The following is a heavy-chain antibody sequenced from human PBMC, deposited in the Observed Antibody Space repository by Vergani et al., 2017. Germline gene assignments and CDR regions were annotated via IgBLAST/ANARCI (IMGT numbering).Heavy chain of an antibody. CDR2: ISYDGSKT. CDR1: GFKFSQFG. Sequence: QVQLVESGGGVVQPGTSLRLSCEASGFKFSQFGMHWVRQGPGKGLEWVAFISYDGSKTQYADSEKGRVTISRDNSKNTVGLEMSSLRVDDTATYYCVKGAFAGTPNNWLEPWGQGAQVTVSA. CDR3: VKGAFAGTPNNWLEP. J-gene: IGHJ5*02. D-gene: IGHD3-10*01. V-gene: IGHV3-33*03.